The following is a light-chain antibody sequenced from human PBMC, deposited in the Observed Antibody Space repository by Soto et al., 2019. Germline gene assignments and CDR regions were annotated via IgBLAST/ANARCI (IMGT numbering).Light chain of an antibody. CDR3: TSYTTSSSTYV. J-gene: IGLJ1*01. Sequence: QSALTQPASVSGSPGQSNTISCTGASSDVGDYNYVSWYQQHPGKAPKLMIFEVSNRPSGVSNRFSGSKSGNTASLTISGLQAEDEADYYCTSYTTSSSTYVFGTGTKLTVL. V-gene: IGLV2-14*01. CDR1: SSDVGDYNY. CDR2: EVS.